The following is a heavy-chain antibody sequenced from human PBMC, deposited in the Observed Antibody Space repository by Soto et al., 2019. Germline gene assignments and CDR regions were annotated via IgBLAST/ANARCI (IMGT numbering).Heavy chain of an antibody. J-gene: IGHJ6*01. CDR3: AGRGGSSSGYHLYAMDV. V-gene: IGHV4-31*01. D-gene: IGHD6-6*01. CDR2: IYSNGDT. CDR1: SDSMNSGGYY. Sequence: QVQLQESGPGLVKPSQTLSLTCSVSSDSMNSGGYYWSWIRQHPGKGLEWIGYIYSNGDTYYNPSLKSPVNISIDTSKNQFSLNLTAVAAADTAVYYCAGRGGSSSGYHLYAMDVWGQGNTGPVSS.